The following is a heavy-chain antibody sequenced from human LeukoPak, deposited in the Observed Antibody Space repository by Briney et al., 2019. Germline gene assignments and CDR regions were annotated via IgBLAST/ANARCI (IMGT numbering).Heavy chain of an antibody. CDR2: ISFDASNK. CDR3: ATEGSFDY. CDR1: GFTFSSYG. V-gene: IGHV3-30*03. Sequence: PGRSLRLSCAASGFTFSSYGMHWVRQAPGKGLEWGAVISFDASNKYHADSVKGRFTISRDNSKNTLYLQMNSLRAEDAAVYYCATEGSFDYWGQGTLVTVSS. J-gene: IGHJ4*02.